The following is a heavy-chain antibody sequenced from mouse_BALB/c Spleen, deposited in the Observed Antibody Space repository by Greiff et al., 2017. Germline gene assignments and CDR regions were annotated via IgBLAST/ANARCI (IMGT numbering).Heavy chain of an antibody. Sequence: EVMLVESGGGLVKPGGSLKLSCAASGFTFSSYAMSWVRQTPEKRLEWVATISSGGSYTYYPDSVKGRFTISRDNAKNTLYLQMSSLRSEDTAMYYCARSSTDYWGQGTTLTVSS. CDR2: ISSGGSYT. D-gene: IGHD2-1*01. CDR3: ARSSTDY. CDR1: GFTFSSYA. V-gene: IGHV5-9-1*01. J-gene: IGHJ2*01.